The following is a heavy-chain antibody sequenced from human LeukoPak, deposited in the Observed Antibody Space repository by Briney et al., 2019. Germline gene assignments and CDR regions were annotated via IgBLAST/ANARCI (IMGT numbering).Heavy chain of an antibody. CDR3: ARVPYYYGSGSSDY. Sequence: GGSLRLSCAASGFTVSSNYMSWVRQAPGKGLEWVSVIYSGGSTYYADSVKGRFTISRDNSKNTLYLQMNSLTAEDTAVYYCARVPYYYGSGSSDYWGQGTLVTVSS. CDR1: GFTVSSNY. V-gene: IGHV3-66*01. D-gene: IGHD3-10*01. J-gene: IGHJ4*02. CDR2: IYSGGST.